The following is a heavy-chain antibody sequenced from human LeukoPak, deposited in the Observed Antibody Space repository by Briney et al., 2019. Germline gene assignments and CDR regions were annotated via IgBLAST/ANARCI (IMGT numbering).Heavy chain of an antibody. V-gene: IGHV4-38-2*01. CDR2: IYHSGST. D-gene: IGHD4-17*01. J-gene: IGHJ4*02. Sequence: PSETLSLTCAVSGYSISSGYYWGWIRQPPGKGLEWIGSIYHSGSTYYNPSLKSRVTISVDTSKNQFSLKLSSVTAADTAVYYCARGLVTTAFDYWGQGTLVTVSS. CDR3: ARGLVTTAFDY. CDR1: GYSISSGYY.